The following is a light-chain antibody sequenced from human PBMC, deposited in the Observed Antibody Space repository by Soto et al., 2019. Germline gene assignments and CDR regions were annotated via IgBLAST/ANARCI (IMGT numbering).Light chain of an antibody. CDR2: AES. CDR3: QXSYSTPIT. Sequence: DIQMTQSPSTLSGSVGDRVTITCRASQTISSWLAWYQQKPGKAPKIMIYAESSLQSGVPYRLTGSGSGTDLTLTVSSLQPEDFATYYCQXSYSTPITCGQGTRLEIK. CDR1: QTISSW. V-gene: IGKV1-39*01. J-gene: IGKJ5*01.